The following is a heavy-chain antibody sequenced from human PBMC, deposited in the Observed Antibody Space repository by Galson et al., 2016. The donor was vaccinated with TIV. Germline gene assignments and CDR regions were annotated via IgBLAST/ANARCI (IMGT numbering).Heavy chain of an antibody. CDR2: IDPSASYT. J-gene: IGHJ4*02. V-gene: IGHV5-10-1*01. CDR3: AREPRVTPETSDY. Sequence: QSGAEVKKPGESLRISCRASGYRFTNKWITWVRQRPGKGLEWMGRIDPSASYTNYSPSFQGHVTISVDRSTNTAHLEWNSLRTSDTAVDFWAREPRVTPETSDYWDQGSRVTVSS. D-gene: IGHD3-10*01. CDR1: GYRFTNKW.